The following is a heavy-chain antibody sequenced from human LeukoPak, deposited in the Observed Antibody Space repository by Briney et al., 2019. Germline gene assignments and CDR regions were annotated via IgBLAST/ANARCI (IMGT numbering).Heavy chain of an antibody. J-gene: IGHJ6*02. D-gene: IGHD5-18*01. CDR1: GGSISSGGYY. CDR3: ARGGYGYAFYYYYYGMDV. Sequence: SETLSLTCTVSGGSISSGGYYWSWIRQHPGKGLEWIGYIYYSGSTYYNPSLKSRVTISVDTSKNQFSLKLSSVTAADTAVYYCARGGYGYAFYYYYYGMDVWGQGTTVTVSS. CDR2: IYYSGST. V-gene: IGHV4-30-4*08.